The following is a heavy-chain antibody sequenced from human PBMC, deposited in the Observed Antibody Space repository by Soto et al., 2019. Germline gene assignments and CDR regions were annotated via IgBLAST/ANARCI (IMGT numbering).Heavy chain of an antibody. J-gene: IGHJ6*02. V-gene: IGHV4-59*01. CDR3: AGLRWFGTYGMDV. Sequence: ETLSITCAVSGGSISSYYWSWIRQPPGKGLEWIGYIYYSGSTNYNPSLKSRVTISVDTSKNQFSLKLSSVTAADTAVYYCAGLRWFGTYGMDVWGQGTTVTVSS. CDR2: IYYSGST. CDR1: GGSISSYY. D-gene: IGHD3-10*01.